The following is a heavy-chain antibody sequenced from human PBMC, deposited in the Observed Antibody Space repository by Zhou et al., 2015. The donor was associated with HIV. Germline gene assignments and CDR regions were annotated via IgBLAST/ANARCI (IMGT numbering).Heavy chain of an antibody. Sequence: QVQLVQSGAEVKKPGSSVKVSCKASGGTFSSYAISWVRQAPGQGLEWMGGIIPIFGTANYAQKFQGRVTMTTDTSTSTAYMELRSLRSDDTAVYYCARTRRRGATVVLGWFDPWGQGTLVTVSS. J-gene: IGHJ5*02. CDR3: ARTRRRGATVVLGWFDP. D-gene: IGHD1-26*01. V-gene: IGHV1-69*06. CDR1: GGTFSSYA. CDR2: IIPIFGTA.